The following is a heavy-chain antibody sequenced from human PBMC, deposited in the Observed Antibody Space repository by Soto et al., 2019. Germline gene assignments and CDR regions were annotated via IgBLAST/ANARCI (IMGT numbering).Heavy chain of an antibody. D-gene: IGHD6-6*01. Sequence: SETLSLTCTVSGGSISSSGYYWNWIRQRPGKGREWIGFIYYTGDTYYSPSLKSRVTILVDTSKNQFSLKLSSVTAADTAVYFCARLDNYRSSSYPLDFWGPGTLVTVSS. CDR1: GGSISSSGYY. V-gene: IGHV4-31*03. CDR3: ARLDNYRSSSYPLDF. J-gene: IGHJ4*02. CDR2: IYYTGDT.